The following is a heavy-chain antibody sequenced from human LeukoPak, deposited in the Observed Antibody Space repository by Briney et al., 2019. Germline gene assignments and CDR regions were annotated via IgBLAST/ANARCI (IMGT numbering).Heavy chain of an antibody. Sequence: PSETLSLTCTVSGGSISSYYWSWIRQPPGKGLEWIGYIYYSGSTYYNPSLKSRVTISVDTSKNQFSLKLSSVTAADTAVYYCASTPPGYSYGYRTGDYWGQGTLVTVSS. CDR3: ASTPPGYSYGYRTGDY. CDR1: GGSISSYY. J-gene: IGHJ4*02. V-gene: IGHV4-59*12. CDR2: IYYSGST. D-gene: IGHD5-18*01.